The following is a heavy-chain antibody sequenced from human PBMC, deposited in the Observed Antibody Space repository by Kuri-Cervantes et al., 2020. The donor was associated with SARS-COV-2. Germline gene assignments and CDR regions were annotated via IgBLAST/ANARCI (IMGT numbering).Heavy chain of an antibody. J-gene: IGHJ1*01. CDR3: ARGREYCTGTSCYNF. V-gene: IGHV1-69*05. CDR2: IIPIFGTA. D-gene: IGHD2-2*02. Sequence: SVKVSCKASGGTFSSYTISWVRQAPGQGLERMGGIIPIFGTANYAQKFQGRVTMTRDTSISTAYMELSSLRSEDTAIYFCARGREYCTGTSCYNFWGQGTLVTVSS. CDR1: GGTFSSYT.